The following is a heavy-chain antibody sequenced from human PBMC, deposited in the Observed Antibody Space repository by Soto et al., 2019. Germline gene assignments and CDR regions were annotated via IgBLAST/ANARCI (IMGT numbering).Heavy chain of an antibody. D-gene: IGHD3-22*01. V-gene: IGHV3-30*18. Sequence: HPGGSLRLSCAASGFTFSSYGMHGVRQAPGKGLEWVAVISYDGSNKYYADSVKGRFTISRDNSKNTLYLQMNSLRAEDTAVYYCAKDHNYYDSSGPLDYWGQGTLVTVSS. CDR2: ISYDGSNK. CDR1: GFTFSSYG. CDR3: AKDHNYYDSSGPLDY. J-gene: IGHJ4*02.